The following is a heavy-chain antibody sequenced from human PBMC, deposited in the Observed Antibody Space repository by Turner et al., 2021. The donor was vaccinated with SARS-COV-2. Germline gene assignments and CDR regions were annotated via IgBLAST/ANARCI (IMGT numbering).Heavy chain of an antibody. Sequence: QLQLQESRPGLVKPSETLSLTCTVPGGSISSSSYYWGWIRQPPGKGLEWIGSIYYSGSTYYNPSLKSRVTISVDTSKNQFSLKLTSVTAADTAVYFCARHWEVAAAAYLARFDPWGQGTLVTVSS. CDR3: ARHWEVAAAAYLARFDP. D-gene: IGHD6-13*01. V-gene: IGHV4-39*01. CDR1: GGSISSSSYY. CDR2: IYYSGST. J-gene: IGHJ5*02.